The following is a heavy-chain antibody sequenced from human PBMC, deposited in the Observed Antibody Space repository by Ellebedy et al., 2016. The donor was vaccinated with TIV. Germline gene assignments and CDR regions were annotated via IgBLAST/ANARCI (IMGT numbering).Heavy chain of an antibody. V-gene: IGHV3-74*01. CDR2: ISSDGSST. CDR1: GFTVSSNY. D-gene: IGHD2-21*02. CDR3: TRGYCGGDCYYRYFDL. Sequence: PGGSLRLSCAASGFTVSSNYMSWVRQAPGKGLVWVSRISSDGSSTSYADSVKGRFTISRDNAKNTLYLQMNSLRAEDTAVYFCTRGYCGGDCYYRYFDLWGRGTLVTVSS. J-gene: IGHJ2*01.